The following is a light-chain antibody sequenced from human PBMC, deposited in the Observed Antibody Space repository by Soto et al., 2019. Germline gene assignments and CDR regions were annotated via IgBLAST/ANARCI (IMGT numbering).Light chain of an antibody. J-gene: IGKJ1*01. CDR1: QGIRND. V-gene: IGKV1-39*01. CDR3: QQSYSSPPT. Sequence: QMRQSPSSLYASVGDRVTITCRASQGIRNDLGWYQQKPGKAPKLLIFAASSLQSGVPSRFSGSRSGPDFTLTISSLQPEDFATYYCQQSYSSPPTFGQGTKVDI. CDR2: AAS.